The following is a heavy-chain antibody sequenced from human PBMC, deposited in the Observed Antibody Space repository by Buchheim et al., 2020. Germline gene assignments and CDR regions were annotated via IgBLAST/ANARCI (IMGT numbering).Heavy chain of an antibody. CDR3: ARGAITIFDGNWFDP. D-gene: IGHD3-3*01. CDR2: IYYSGST. Sequence: QVQLQESGPGLVKPSETLSLTCTVSGGSISSYYWSWIRQPPGKGLEWIGYIYYSGSTNYNPSLKSRVTISVDTSKNQFSLKLSSVTAADTAVYYCARGAITIFDGNWFDPWGQGTL. CDR1: GGSISSYY. V-gene: IGHV4-59*01. J-gene: IGHJ5*02.